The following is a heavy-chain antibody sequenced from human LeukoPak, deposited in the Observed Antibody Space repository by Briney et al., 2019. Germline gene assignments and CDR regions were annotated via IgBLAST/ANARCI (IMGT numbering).Heavy chain of an antibody. Sequence: PGGSLRLSCAASGFTFSSYAMSWVRQAPGKGLEWVSAISGSGGSTYYADSVKGRFTISRDNSKNTLYLQMNSLRAEDTAVYYCASLYGSGSEYYYGMDVWGQGTTVTVSS. V-gene: IGHV3-23*01. CDR3: ASLYGSGSEYYYGMDV. CDR2: ISGSGGST. D-gene: IGHD3-10*01. J-gene: IGHJ6*02. CDR1: GFTFSSYA.